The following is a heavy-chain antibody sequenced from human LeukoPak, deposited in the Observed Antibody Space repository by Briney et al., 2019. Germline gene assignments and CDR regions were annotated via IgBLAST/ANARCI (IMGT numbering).Heavy chain of an antibody. J-gene: IGHJ4*02. D-gene: IGHD2-8*02. CDR1: GGSISSGNYY. Sequence: SETLSLTCTVSGGSISSGNYYWSWIRQPPEKGLEWIGYISYSGGTSYNPSLRSRLTMSLVTSNNQVSLKLSSVTAADTAVYYCVRVRTGISSYDSWGQGTLVTVSS. CDR3: VRVRTGISSYDS. V-gene: IGHV4-30-4*08. CDR2: ISYSGGT.